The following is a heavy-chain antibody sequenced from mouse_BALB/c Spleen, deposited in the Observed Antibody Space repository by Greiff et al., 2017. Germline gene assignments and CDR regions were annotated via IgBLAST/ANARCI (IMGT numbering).Heavy chain of an antibody. CDR1: GYAFTNYL. J-gene: IGHJ3*01. Sequence: VQLQQSGAELVRPGTSVKVSCKASGYAFTNYLIEWVKQRPGQGLEWIGVTNPGSGGTNYNEKFKGKATLTADKSSSTAYMQLSSLTSDDSAVYFCARQGDYAWFAYWGQGTLVTVSA. CDR2: TNPGSGGT. V-gene: IGHV1-54*01. D-gene: IGHD2-4*01. CDR3: ARQGDYAWFAY.